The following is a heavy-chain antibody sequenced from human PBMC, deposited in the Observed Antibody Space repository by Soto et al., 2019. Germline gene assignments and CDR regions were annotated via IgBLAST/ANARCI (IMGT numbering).Heavy chain of an antibody. CDR1: GFTFRSYV. CDR3: SRWGATGGLDV. D-gene: IGHD3-16*01. CDR2: TSYDGSNK. Sequence: QVQLVESGGGVVQPGTSLRLSCVGSGFTFRSYVIHWVRQAPGKGLEWVALTSYDGSNKDYGDSVKGRFTISRDNSRNTVDPQKGSLRREDTAFFYFSRWGATGGLDVWGQGTLVSVSS. J-gene: IGHJ1*01. V-gene: IGHV3-33*05.